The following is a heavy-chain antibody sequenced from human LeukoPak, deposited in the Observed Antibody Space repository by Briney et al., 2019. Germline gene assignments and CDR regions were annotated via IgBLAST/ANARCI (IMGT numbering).Heavy chain of an antibody. J-gene: IGHJ5*02. Sequence: ASVKVSCKASGYSVTSYDINWVRQATGQGLEWMGWMNPNSGNTGYAQKFQGRVTMTRNTSISTAYMELSSLRSEDTAVYYCARGKDDYGDYVGFDPWGQGTLVTVSS. CDR1: GYSVTSYD. D-gene: IGHD4-17*01. V-gene: IGHV1-8*01. CDR3: ARGKDDYGDYVGFDP. CDR2: MNPNSGNT.